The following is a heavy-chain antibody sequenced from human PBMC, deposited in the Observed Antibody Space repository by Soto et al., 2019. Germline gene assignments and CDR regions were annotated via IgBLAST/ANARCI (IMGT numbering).Heavy chain of an antibody. CDR1: GFTFSSYG. V-gene: IGHV3-33*01. D-gene: IGHD6-19*01. CDR2: ISFDGSNR. Sequence: QVQLVESGGGVVQPGRSLRLSCAASGFTFSSYGMHGVRQAPGKGLEWMAIISFDGSNRYYADSVKGRFTISRDSSKNTLYLQVNSLRAEDTAVYYCARGAGLSQYNYYINVWGKGTMVTVSS. CDR3: ARGAGLSQYNYYINV. J-gene: IGHJ6*03.